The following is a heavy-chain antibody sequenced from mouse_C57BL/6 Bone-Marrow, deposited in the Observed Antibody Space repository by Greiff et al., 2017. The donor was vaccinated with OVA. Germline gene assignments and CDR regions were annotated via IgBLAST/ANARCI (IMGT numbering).Heavy chain of an antibody. D-gene: IGHD1-1*01. Sequence: EVQGVESGEGLVKPGGSLKLSCAASGFTFSSYALSWVRQTPEKRLEWVAYISSGGDYIYYADPVKGRFTLSRDNARNTLYLQMSSLKSEDTAMYYCTNIYCYGSRGSWFAYWGQGTLVTVSA. CDR3: TNIYCYGSRGSWFAY. J-gene: IGHJ3*01. V-gene: IGHV5-9-1*02. CDR1: GFTFSSYA. CDR2: ISSGGDYI.